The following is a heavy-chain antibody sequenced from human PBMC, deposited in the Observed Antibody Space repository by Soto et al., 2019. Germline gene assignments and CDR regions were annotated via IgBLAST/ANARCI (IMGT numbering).Heavy chain of an antibody. CDR1: GYTFTSYA. J-gene: IGHJ4*02. Sequence: ASVKVSCKASGYTFTSYAMHWVRQAPGQRLEWMGWINAGNGETIYAQKFQGRVTMTEDTSTDTAYMELSSLRSEDTAVYYCATVMTTVTTGSYYFDYWGQGTLVTVSS. V-gene: IGHV1-3*01. D-gene: IGHD4-17*01. CDR3: ATVMTTVTTGSYYFDY. CDR2: INAGNGET.